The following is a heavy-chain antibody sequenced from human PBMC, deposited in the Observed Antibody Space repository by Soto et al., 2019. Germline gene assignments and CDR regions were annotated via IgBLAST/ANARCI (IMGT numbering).Heavy chain of an antibody. D-gene: IGHD1-1*01. Sequence: QVQLQESGPGLVKPSQTLSLTCTVSGGSISSGDYYWSWIRQPPGKGLEWIAYIYYSGSTYYNPSLKRRVTISVDTSKNQFSLKLTSVTAADTAMYYCAREEHRQMGWFDPWGQGTLVTVSS. CDR2: IYYSGST. CDR1: GGSISSGDYY. V-gene: IGHV4-30-4*01. J-gene: IGHJ5*02. CDR3: AREEHRQMGWFDP.